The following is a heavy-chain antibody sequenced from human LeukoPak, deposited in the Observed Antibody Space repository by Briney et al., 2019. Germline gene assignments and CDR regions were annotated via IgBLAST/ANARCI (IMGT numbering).Heavy chain of an antibody. Sequence: PGGSLRPSCAASGFTFSDYYMSWIRQAPGKGLEWVSYISSSGSTIYYADSVKGRFTISRDNAKNSLYLQMNSLRADDTAVYYCARWKMELQRNAFDFWGQGTVVTVSS. J-gene: IGHJ3*01. V-gene: IGHV3-11*04. CDR2: ISSSGSTI. CDR1: GFTFSDYY. CDR3: ARWKMELQRNAFDF. D-gene: IGHD1-26*01.